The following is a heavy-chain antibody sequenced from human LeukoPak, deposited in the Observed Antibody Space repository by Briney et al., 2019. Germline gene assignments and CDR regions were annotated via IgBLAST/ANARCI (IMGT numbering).Heavy chain of an antibody. D-gene: IGHD3-10*01. CDR2: ISSSSSYI. Sequence: GGSLRLSCAASGFTFSSYSMNWVRQAPGKGLEWVSSISSSSSYIYYADSVKGRFTISRDNAKNSLYLQMNSLRAEDTAVYYCATLLWFGEFSEYFQHWGQGTLVTVSS. J-gene: IGHJ1*01. CDR3: ATLLWFGEFSEYFQH. CDR1: GFTFSSYS. V-gene: IGHV3-21*01.